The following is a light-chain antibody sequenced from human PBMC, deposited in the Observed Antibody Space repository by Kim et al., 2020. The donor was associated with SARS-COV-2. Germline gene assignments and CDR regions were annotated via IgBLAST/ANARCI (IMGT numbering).Light chain of an antibody. CDR1: RGSIASNY. Sequence: KTVTISCTRSRGSIASNYVQWYQQRPGSAPTTVIYEDNQRPSVVPDRFSGSIDSSSNSASLTISGLKTEDEADYYCQSYDSSNDVVFGGGTQLTVL. CDR3: QSYDSSNDVV. CDR2: EDN. J-gene: IGLJ2*01. V-gene: IGLV6-57*03.